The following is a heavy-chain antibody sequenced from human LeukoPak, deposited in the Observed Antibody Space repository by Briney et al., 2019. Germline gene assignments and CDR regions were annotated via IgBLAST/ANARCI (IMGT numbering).Heavy chain of an antibody. D-gene: IGHD2-8*01. CDR1: GFTFGGFT. CDR3: AGHDTFTNYYYTMDV. Sequence: GGSLRLSCGTSGFTFGGFTMHWVRQASGKGLEWVGRIRSKTDNYATSYAASVKGRFTISRDDSKNTAYLQMNSLEIEDTAVYFCAGHDTFTNYYYTMDVWGQGTTVTVSS. J-gene: IGHJ6*02. CDR2: IRSKTDNYAT. V-gene: IGHV3-73*01.